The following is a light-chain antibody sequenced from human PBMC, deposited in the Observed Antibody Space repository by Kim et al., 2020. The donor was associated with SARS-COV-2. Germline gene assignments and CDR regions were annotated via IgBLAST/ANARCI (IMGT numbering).Light chain of an antibody. CDR2: QDS. CDR1: KLGDKY. Sequence: VSQGQTVSITCSGDKLGDKYACWFQQKPGQSPVLVIYQDSKRPSGIPERFSGSNSGNTATLTISGTQAMDEADYYCQAWDSSTAVFGTGTKVTVL. CDR3: QAWDSSTAV. V-gene: IGLV3-1*01. J-gene: IGLJ1*01.